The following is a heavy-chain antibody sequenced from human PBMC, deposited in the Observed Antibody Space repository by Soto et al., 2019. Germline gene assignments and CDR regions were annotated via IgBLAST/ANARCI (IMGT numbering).Heavy chain of an antibody. J-gene: IGHJ4*02. CDR1: GFTFSSYA. CDR2: ISNSDGTT. V-gene: IGHV3-23*01. D-gene: IGHD5-18*01. CDR3: AYSYGRPGY. Sequence: GGSLRLSCAASGFTFSSYAMSWVRQAPGKGLEWVSGISNSDGTTYYADSVKGRFTISRDNSKNTLYLQMDSLRAEDTAVYYCAYSYGRPGYSGQGTLVTVSS.